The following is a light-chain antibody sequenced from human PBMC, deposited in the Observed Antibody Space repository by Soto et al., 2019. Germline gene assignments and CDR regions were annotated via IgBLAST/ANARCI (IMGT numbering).Light chain of an antibody. V-gene: IGLV1-40*01. J-gene: IGLJ2*01. CDR1: SSKIGAGYD. Sequence: QSVLTQPPSVSGAPGQRVTISCTGSSSKIGAGYDIHWYQQLPGTAPKLLIYGNINRPSGVPDRFSGSKSGTSASLAITGLQAEDEADYYCQSYDSSLSGSVVFGGGTKLTVL. CDR2: GNI. CDR3: QSYDSSLSGSVV.